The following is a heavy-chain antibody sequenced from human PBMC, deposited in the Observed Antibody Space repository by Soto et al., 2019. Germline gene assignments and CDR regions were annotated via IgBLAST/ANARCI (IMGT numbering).Heavy chain of an antibody. CDR1: GFTFSAYG. CDR3: AKDLHTYCGGDCYAWINWYFDL. J-gene: IGHJ2*01. D-gene: IGHD2-21*02. CDR2: ISYGRSKK. V-gene: IGHV3-30*18. Sequence: QVQLVESGGGVVQPGTSLRLSCTASGFTFSAYGIHWVRQAPGKGLEWVAVISYGRSKKYYADSARGRFTISRDNCKNTLYLQMSSVRPEDTAVYYCAKDLHTYCGGDCYAWINWYFDLWGRGTLVTVSS.